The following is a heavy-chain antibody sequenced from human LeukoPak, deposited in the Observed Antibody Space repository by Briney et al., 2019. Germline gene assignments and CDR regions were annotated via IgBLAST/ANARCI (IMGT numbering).Heavy chain of an antibody. D-gene: IGHD3-22*01. J-gene: IGHJ6*03. V-gene: IGHV3-7*01. CDR3: AREAHYYDEMEYYYYMDV. Sequence: GGSLRLSCAASGFTFSSYSMNWVRQAPGKGLEWVANIKQDGSEKYYVDSVKGRFTISRDNAKNSLYLQMNSLRAEDTAVYYCAREAHYYDEMEYYYYMDVWGKGTTVTVSS. CDR1: GFTFSSYS. CDR2: IKQDGSEK.